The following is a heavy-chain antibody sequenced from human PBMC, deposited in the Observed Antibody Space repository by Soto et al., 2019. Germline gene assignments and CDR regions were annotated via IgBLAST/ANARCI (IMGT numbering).Heavy chain of an antibody. J-gene: IGHJ4*02. Sequence: GASVKVSCKASGGTFSSYAISWVRQAPGQGLEWMGGIIPIFGTANYAQKFQGRVTITADESTSTAYMELSSLRSEDTAVYYCAREVTGTTLGLFDYWGQGTLVTVSS. CDR2: IIPIFGTA. CDR3: AREVTGTTLGLFDY. V-gene: IGHV1-69*13. D-gene: IGHD1-7*01. CDR1: GGTFSSYA.